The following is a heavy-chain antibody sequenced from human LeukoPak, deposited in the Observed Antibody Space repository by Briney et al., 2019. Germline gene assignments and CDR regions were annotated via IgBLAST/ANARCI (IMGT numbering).Heavy chain of an antibody. CDR1: GFTFNNYS. D-gene: IGHD4-11*01. CDR2: ISNSSSYI. V-gene: IGHV3-21*01. J-gene: IGHJ3*02. Sequence: GSLRLSCAASGFTFNNYSMNWVRQAPGKGLEWVSSISNSSSYIYYTDSVKGRFTISRDNAKNSLYLEMNSLRAEDTAVYYCARGYSNYGYTFEIWGQGTMVTVSS. CDR3: ARGYSNYGYTFEI.